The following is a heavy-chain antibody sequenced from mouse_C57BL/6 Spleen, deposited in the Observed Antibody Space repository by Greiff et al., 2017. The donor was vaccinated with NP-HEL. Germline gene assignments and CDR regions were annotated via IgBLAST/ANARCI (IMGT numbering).Heavy chain of an antibody. CDR3: ARDYGYWYYFDY. D-gene: IGHD2-2*01. J-gene: IGHJ2*01. V-gene: IGHV3-6*01. CDR1: GYSITSGYY. Sequence: VQLKESGPGLVKPSQSLSLTCSVTGYSITSGYYWNWIRQFPGNKLEWMGYISYDGSNNYNPSLKNRISITRDTSKNQFFLKLNSVTTEDTATYYCARDYGYWYYFDYWGQGTTLTVSS. CDR2: ISYDGSN.